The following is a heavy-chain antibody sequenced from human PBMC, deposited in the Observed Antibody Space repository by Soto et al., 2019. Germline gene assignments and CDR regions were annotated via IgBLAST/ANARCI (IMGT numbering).Heavy chain of an antibody. J-gene: IGHJ4*02. D-gene: IGHD4-17*01. CDR1: GFTFSDYY. CDR3: AREWDYGDRHFDY. Sequence: GGSLRLSCAASGFTFSDYYMSWIRQAPGKGLEWVSYISSSGSTIYYADSVKGRFTISRDNAKNSLYLQMNSLRAEDTAVYYCAREWDYGDRHFDYWGQGTLVTVSS. V-gene: IGHV3-11*01. CDR2: ISSSGSTI.